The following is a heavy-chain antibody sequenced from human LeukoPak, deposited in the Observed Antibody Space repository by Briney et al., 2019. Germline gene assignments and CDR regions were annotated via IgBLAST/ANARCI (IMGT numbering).Heavy chain of an antibody. CDR3: ARTRSIAAAGGEYFQH. J-gene: IGHJ1*01. CDR2: INHSGST. D-gene: IGHD6-13*01. V-gene: IGHV4-34*01. CDR1: GGSFSGYY. Sequence: PSETLSLTCAVYGGSFSGYYWSWIRQPPGKGLEWIGEINHSGSTNYNPSLKSRVTISVDTSKNQFSLKLSSVTAADTAVYYCARTRSIAAAGGEYFQHWGQGTLVTVSS.